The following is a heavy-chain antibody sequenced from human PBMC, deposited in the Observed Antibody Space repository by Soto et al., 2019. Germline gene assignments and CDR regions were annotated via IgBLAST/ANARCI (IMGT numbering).Heavy chain of an antibody. V-gene: IGHV4-39*01. J-gene: IGHJ4*02. CDR2: IYYSGRT. D-gene: IGHD5-18*01. CDR1: GGSISSSSYY. CDR3: ARLTGYSYVLG. Sequence: QLQLQESGPGLVKPSETLSLTCTVSGGSISSSSYYWGWIRQPPGKGLEWIGSIYYSGRTYYNPSLKSRVTISVDTSKNQFSLKLSSVTAADTAVYYCARLTGYSYVLGWGQGTLVTVSS.